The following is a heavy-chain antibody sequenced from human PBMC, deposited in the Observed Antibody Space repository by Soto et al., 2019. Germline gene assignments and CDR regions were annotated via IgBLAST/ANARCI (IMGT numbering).Heavy chain of an antibody. Sequence: SETLSLTCTVSGGSISSYYWSWIRQPPGKGLEWIGYIYYSGSTNYNPSLKSRVTISVDTSKNQFSLKLSSVTAADTAVYYCARGVEAYYDILTGYYQDYYYMDVWGKGTTVTVSS. CDR1: GGSISSYY. CDR2: IYYSGST. V-gene: IGHV4-59*01. J-gene: IGHJ6*03. CDR3: ARGVEAYYDILTGYYQDYYYMDV. D-gene: IGHD3-9*01.